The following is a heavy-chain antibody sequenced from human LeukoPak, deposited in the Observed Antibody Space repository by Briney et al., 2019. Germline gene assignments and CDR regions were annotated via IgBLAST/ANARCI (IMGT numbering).Heavy chain of an antibody. V-gene: IGHV4-38-2*02. Sequence: SETLSLTCTVSGYSITSGYDWGWIRQSLGKGLEWIGSIHHSGTTCYNSSLKSRVTISVDSSKNQFSLKLNSVTAADTAVYYCAIRVTTCWFDPWGQGTLVTVSS. J-gene: IGHJ5*02. D-gene: IGHD4-11*01. CDR3: AIRVTTCWFDP. CDR1: GYSITSGYD. CDR2: IHHSGTT.